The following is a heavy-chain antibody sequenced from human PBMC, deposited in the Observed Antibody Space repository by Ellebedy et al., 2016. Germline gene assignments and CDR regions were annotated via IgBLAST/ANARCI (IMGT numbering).Heavy chain of an antibody. J-gene: IGHJ4*02. Sequence: HTGGSLRLSCAASGFTFSSYWMHWVRQAPGKGLVWVSRINCHGLSIIYADSVKGRFTISRDNAKNTLYLQMNSLRAEDTAMYYCVGCSPGNIFENWGRGTLVTVSS. V-gene: IGHV3-74*01. CDR2: INCHGLSI. CDR3: VGCSPGNIFEN. D-gene: IGHD2-15*01. CDR1: GFTFSSYW.